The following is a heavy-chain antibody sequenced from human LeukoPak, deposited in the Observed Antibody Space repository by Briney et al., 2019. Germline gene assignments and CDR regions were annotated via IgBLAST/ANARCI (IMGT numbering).Heavy chain of an antibody. J-gene: IGHJ4*02. CDR2: IYYSGRT. Sequence: SETLSLTCNVSGGSISSSSYYWGWIRQSPGKGLEWLGDIYYSGRTYNKNPSLESRVTISIDTSKSQFSLKLSSVSAADTAIYYCASVGKLGYYFDFWGQGTLVTVSS. V-gene: IGHV4-39*01. CDR1: GGSISSSSYY. D-gene: IGHD1-26*01. CDR3: ASVGKLGYYFDF.